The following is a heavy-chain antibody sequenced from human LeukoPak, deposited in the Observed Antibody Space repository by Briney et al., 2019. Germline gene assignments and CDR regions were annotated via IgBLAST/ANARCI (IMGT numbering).Heavy chain of an antibody. J-gene: IGHJ4*02. CDR2: IGGSGAGT. D-gene: IGHD2-2*02. CDR3: TKGYTNIDY. CDR1: GFTFSSYA. Sequence: GGSLRLSCAASGFTFSSYAMSWVRQAPGKGLDWVSSIGGSGAGTYYADSVKGRFTISRDNSKNTLYLQMDSLRAEDTALYYCTKGYTNIDYWGQGTLVTVSS. V-gene: IGHV3-23*01.